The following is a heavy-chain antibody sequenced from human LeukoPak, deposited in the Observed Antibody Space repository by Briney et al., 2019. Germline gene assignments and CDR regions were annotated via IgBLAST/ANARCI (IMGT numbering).Heavy chain of an antibody. V-gene: IGHV3-64*01. Sequence: GPSPRLSCAASGSTLSSYSMHWIRQAPGKGLEYVSAISSDGRNTYYAYTVEGRFTISRDNSKNTLYLQLCTLRAEDMAVYYYARVGGDYFDYWGQGTLVTVSS. CDR3: ARVGGDYFDY. D-gene: IGHD3-10*01. J-gene: IGHJ4*02. CDR1: GSTLSSYS. CDR2: ISSDGRNT.